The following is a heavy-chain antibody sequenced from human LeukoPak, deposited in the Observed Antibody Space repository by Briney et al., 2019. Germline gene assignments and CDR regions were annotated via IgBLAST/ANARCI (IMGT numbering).Heavy chain of an antibody. CDR1: GYTFTSYG. J-gene: IGHJ4*02. V-gene: IGHV1-18*01. CDR2: ISAYNGNT. D-gene: IGHD3-22*01. CDR3: ARGPYYYDSSGYSLDY. Sequence: ASVKVSCKASGYTFTSYGISCVRQAPGQGLEWMGWISAYNGNTNYAQKLQGRVTMTTDTSTSTAYMELRSLRSDDTAVYYCARGPYYYDSSGYSLDYWGQGTLVTVSS.